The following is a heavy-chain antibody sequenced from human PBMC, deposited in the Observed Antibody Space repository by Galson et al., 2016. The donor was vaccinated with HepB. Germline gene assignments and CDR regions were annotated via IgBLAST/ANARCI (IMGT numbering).Heavy chain of an antibody. Sequence: SPRLSCAASGFTFSDYYMTWIRQAPGKGLEWVAYISSSGRTTYYADSVKGRFTIPRDNPKTSLYLQMNSLRVEDTAGDYCARDWTGYSNGGWFDPWGRGTLVTVSS. CDR2: ISSSGRTT. V-gene: IGHV3-11*01. J-gene: IGHJ5*02. CDR1: GFTFSDYY. D-gene: IGHD6-19*01. CDR3: ARDWTGYSNGGWFDP.